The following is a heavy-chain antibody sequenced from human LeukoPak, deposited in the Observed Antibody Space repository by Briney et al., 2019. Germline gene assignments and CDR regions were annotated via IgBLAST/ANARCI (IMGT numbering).Heavy chain of an antibody. Sequence: SETLSLTCTVSGGSISSGGYYWSWIRQHPGKGLEWIGYIYYSGSTYYNPSLKSRVTISVDTSKNQFSLKLSSVTAADTAVHYCARFTFGGVIVRGNFDYWGRGTLVTVSS. CDR1: GGSISSGGYY. CDR3: ARFTFGGVIVRGNFDY. V-gene: IGHV4-31*03. CDR2: IYYSGST. J-gene: IGHJ4*02. D-gene: IGHD3-16*02.